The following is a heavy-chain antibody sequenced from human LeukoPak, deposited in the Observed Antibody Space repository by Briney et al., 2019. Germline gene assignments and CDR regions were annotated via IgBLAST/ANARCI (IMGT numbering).Heavy chain of an antibody. CDR2: ISAYNGNT. V-gene: IGHV1-18*01. CDR1: GYTFTSYG. Sequence: ASVKVSCKASGYTFTSYGISWARQAPGQGLEWMGWISAYNGNTNYAQKLQGRVTMTTDTSTSTAYMELRSLRSDDTAVYYCARGSGYYDSSGYYYYYGMDVWGQGTTVTVSS. CDR3: ARGSGYYDSSGYYYYYGMDV. D-gene: IGHD3-22*01. J-gene: IGHJ6*02.